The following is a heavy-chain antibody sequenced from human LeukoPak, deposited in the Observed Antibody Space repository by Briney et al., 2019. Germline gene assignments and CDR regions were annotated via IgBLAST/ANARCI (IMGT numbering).Heavy chain of an antibody. D-gene: IGHD6-19*01. CDR2: IYYSGST. Sequence: SETLSLTCVVYGGSFSGYYWSWIRQSPGKGLEWIGSIYYSGSTYYNPSLKSRVTISVDTSKNQFSLKLSSVTAADTAVYYCARHGSPYSSGWYAGYNWFDPWGQGTLVTVSS. CDR1: GGSFSGYY. CDR3: ARHGSPYSSGWYAGYNWFDP. V-gene: IGHV4-34*01. J-gene: IGHJ5*02.